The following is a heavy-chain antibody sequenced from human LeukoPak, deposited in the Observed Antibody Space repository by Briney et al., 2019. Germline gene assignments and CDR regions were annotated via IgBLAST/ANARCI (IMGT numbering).Heavy chain of an antibody. Sequence: PGGSLRLSCAASGFTFSSYAMSWVRQAPGKGLEWVSSISGSGGSTYYADSVKGRFTMSRDNSKNTLYLQMNSLRAEDTAVYYCANSGQQWLAITDYWGQGTLVTVSS. CDR2: ISGSGGST. CDR3: ANSGQQWLAITDY. J-gene: IGHJ4*02. V-gene: IGHV3-23*01. CDR1: GFTFSSYA. D-gene: IGHD6-19*01.